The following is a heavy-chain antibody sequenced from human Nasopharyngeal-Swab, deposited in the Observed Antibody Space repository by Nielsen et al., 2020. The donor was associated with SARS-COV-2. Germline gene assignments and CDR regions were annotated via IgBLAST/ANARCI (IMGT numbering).Heavy chain of an antibody. Sequence: GESLKISCAASGFTFSSYWMHWVCQAPGKGLVWVSRITPDGSSPSYADSVQGRFTISRDNAKNTLYLQLNSLRAEDTAVYYCARDKDWNGLDSWGQGTLVTVSS. J-gene: IGHJ4*02. V-gene: IGHV3-74*01. CDR1: GFTFSSYW. CDR3: ARDKDWNGLDS. CDR2: ITPDGSSP. D-gene: IGHD1-1*01.